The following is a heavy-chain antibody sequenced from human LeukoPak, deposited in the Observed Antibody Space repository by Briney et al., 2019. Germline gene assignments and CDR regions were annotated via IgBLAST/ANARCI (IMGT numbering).Heavy chain of an antibody. CDR3: ARDYGDYVGSDYYYVMDV. CDR2: ISAYNGNT. Sequence: ASVKVSCKASGYTFTIYGISGVRQAPGQGLEWMGWISAYNGNTNYAQKLQGRVTMTTDTSTSTAYMELRSLRSDDPAVYYCARDYGDYVGSDYYYVMDVWGQGTTVTVSS. D-gene: IGHD4-17*01. V-gene: IGHV1-18*01. J-gene: IGHJ6*02. CDR1: GYTFTIYG.